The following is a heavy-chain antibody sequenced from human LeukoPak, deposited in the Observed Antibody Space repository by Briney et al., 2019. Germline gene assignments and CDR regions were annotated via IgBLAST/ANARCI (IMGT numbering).Heavy chain of an antibody. Sequence: SQTLSLTCTVSGGPLSSGRYYWGWGRQPAGRGVEWVGRIYTSGRTNNNPSLTSRVTISVDTSKNQFSLKLSSVTAADTAVYYCARDGATVVTPDYNWFDPWGQGTLVTVSS. CDR1: GGPLSSGRYY. D-gene: IGHD4-23*01. CDR3: ARDGATVVTPDYNWFDP. CDR2: IYTSGRT. J-gene: IGHJ5*02. V-gene: IGHV4-61*02.